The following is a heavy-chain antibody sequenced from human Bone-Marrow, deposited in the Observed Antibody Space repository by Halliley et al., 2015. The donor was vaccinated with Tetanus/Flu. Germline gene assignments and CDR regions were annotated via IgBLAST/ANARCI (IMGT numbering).Heavy chain of an antibody. V-gene: IGHV4-59*01. CDR1: GGSISPYY. Sequence: TLSLTCTVSGGSISPYYWSWTRQPPGKVLEWIGYIFYSGNTNHNPSLKSRVTISVDTSKNQFSLRLSSVTPADTAVYYCARSGSGNYEGWLDPWGQGTLVTVSS. CDR3: ARSGSGNYEGWLDP. CDR2: IFYSGNT. J-gene: IGHJ5*02. D-gene: IGHD3-10*01.